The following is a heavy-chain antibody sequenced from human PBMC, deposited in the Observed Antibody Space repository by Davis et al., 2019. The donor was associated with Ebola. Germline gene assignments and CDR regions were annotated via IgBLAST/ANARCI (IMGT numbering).Heavy chain of an antibody. CDR3: VKAATYYDYIWGSYPPR. Sequence: PGGSLRLSCAASGFTFSNYGFHWVRQAPGKGLEWVAVTSYDGSNKQYADSVKGRFTISRDNSKNTLFLQMNSLRAEDTAVYYCVKAATYYDYIWGSYPPRWGQGTLVTVSS. V-gene: IGHV3-30*18. D-gene: IGHD3-16*02. CDR2: TSYDGSNK. CDR1: GFTFSNYG. J-gene: IGHJ1*01.